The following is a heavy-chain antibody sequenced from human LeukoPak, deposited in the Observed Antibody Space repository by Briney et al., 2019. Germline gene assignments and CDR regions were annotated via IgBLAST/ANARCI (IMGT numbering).Heavy chain of an antibody. V-gene: IGHV3-66*01. CDR3: ARDGGSSWYVHLDH. J-gene: IGHJ4*02. CDR1: GITVSSNY. Sequence: GGSLRLSCGVSGITVSSNYMSWVRQVPGKGLEWVSVIYSGGSTNYADSVKGRFTISRDNAKNSLYLQMNSLRAEDTAVYYCARDGGSSWYVHLDHWGQGALVTVSS. CDR2: IYSGGST. D-gene: IGHD6-13*01.